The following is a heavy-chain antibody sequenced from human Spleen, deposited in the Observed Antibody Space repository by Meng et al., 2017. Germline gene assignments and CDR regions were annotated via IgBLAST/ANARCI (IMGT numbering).Heavy chain of an antibody. CDR2: INHSGST. J-gene: IGHJ4*02. V-gene: IGHV4-34*01. CDR3: ARGVAVAGLDY. D-gene: IGHD6-19*01. CDR1: GGSFSGYY. Sequence: GQLTAGCAGLLKPSETLSLTGAVYGGSFSGYYWSWIRQPPGKGLEWIGEINHSGSTNYNPSLKSRVTISVDTSKNQFSLKLSSVTAADTAVYYCARGVAVAGLDYWGRGTLVTVSS.